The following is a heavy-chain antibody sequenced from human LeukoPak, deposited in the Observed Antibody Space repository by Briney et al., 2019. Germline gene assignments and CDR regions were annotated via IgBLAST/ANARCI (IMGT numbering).Heavy chain of an antibody. J-gene: IGHJ4*02. CDR3: ATDYYDDSGYYYLNY. V-gene: IGHV1-2*02. D-gene: IGHD3-22*01. CDR1: GYTFTGQY. Sequence: ASVKVSCKTSGYTFTGQYMHWVRQAPGQGLEWLGWINPNTGETKYGQKFQGRVTVTRDTSITTAYMELSGLTSDDTAVYFYATDYYDDSGYYYLNYWGQGTLVTVSS. CDR2: INPNTGET.